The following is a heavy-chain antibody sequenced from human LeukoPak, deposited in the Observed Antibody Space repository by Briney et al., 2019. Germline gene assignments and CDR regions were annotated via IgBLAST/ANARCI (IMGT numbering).Heavy chain of an antibody. Sequence: GGSLRLSCAASGFTFSSYAMTWVRQAPGKGLEWVSLINGGGGSTYYTDSVKGRFTVSRDNSKNTLYLQMSSLRAEDTAVYYRAKVAHGGDAFDIWGQGTMVTVSS. CDR2: INGGGGST. V-gene: IGHV3-23*01. CDR3: AKVAHGGDAFDI. CDR1: GFTFSSYA. J-gene: IGHJ3*02.